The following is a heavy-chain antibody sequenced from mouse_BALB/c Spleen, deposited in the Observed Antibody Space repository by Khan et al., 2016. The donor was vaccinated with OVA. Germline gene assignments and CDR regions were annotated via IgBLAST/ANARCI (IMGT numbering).Heavy chain of an antibody. J-gene: IGHJ2*01. CDR3: ARNREPDYFDY. V-gene: IGHV2-9*02. CDR1: GFSLTSHG. CDR2: IWAGGST. Sequence: VQLQESGPGLVAPSQSLSITCTVSGFSLTSHGVHWVRQPPGKGLEWLGVIWAGGSTNYNSALMSRLNISKDSSKSQVFLKMNSLQTDDTAMYYCARNREPDYFDYWGQGTTLTVSS.